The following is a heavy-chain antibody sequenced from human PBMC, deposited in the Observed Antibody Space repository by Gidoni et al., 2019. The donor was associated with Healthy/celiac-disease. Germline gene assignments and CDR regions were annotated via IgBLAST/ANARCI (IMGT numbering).Heavy chain of an antibody. CDR2: ISGSGVSK. D-gene: IGHD2-2*01. V-gene: IGHV3-23*01. CDR1: GLTFGSYA. J-gene: IGHJ5*02. Sequence: EVQLLESGGGLVQPGGSLRLSCASSGLTFGSYAMSWVRQAPGEGLEWFSGISGSGVSKYYADSVKGRFTISRDNSKNTLYLQMNSLRAEDTAVYYWARREGVVPAAFPDKPPHNNWFDPWGQGTLVTVSS. CDR3: ARREGVVPAAFPDKPPHNNWFDP.